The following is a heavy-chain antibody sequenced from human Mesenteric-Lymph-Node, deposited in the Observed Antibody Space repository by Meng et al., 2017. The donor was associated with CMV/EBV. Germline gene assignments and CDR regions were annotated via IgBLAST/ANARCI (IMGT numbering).Heavy chain of an antibody. Sequence: VQLVQSGAEVKKPGSSVKVRCKASGGTFSSYTISWVRQAPGQGLEWMGRIIPILGIANYAQKFQGRVTITADKSTSTAYMELSSLRSEDTAVYYCAGGIAAAGSRWFDPWGQGTLVTVSS. V-gene: IGHV1-69*02. CDR2: IIPILGIA. CDR1: GGTFSSYT. J-gene: IGHJ5*02. D-gene: IGHD6-13*01. CDR3: AGGIAAAGSRWFDP.